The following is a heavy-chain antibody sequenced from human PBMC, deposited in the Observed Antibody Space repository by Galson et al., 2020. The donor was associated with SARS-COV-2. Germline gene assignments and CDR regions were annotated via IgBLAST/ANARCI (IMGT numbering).Heavy chain of an antibody. D-gene: IGHD5-18*01. V-gene: IGHV5-51*01. CDR1: GYSFTSYW. Sequence: GESLKISCKGSGYSFTSYWIGWVRQMPGKGLEWMGIIYPGDSDTRYSPSFQGQVTISADKSIGTAYLQWGSLKASDTAMYYCARRGGYSYGPPNFFDYWGQGTLVTVSS. CDR3: ARRGGYSYGPPNFFDY. CDR2: IYPGDSDT. J-gene: IGHJ4*02.